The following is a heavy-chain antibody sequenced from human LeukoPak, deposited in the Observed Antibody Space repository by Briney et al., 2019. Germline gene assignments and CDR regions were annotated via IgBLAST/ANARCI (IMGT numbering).Heavy chain of an antibody. CDR1: GFTFSYYE. CDR3: ARDDYGGTFDAFDI. V-gene: IGHV3-48*03. J-gene: IGHJ3*02. Sequence: GGSLRLSCAASGFTFSYYEMNWVRQAPGKGLEWVSYIGSGGGSIYYADSVRGRFTSSRDNDKKSLYLQMNSLRVEDTAVYYCARDDYGGTFDAFDIWGQGAMVTVSS. CDR2: IGSGGGSI. D-gene: IGHD4-17*01.